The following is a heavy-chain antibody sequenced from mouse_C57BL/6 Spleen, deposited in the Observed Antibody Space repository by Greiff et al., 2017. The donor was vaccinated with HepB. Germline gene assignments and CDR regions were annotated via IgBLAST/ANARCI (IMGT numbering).Heavy chain of an antibody. V-gene: IGHV1-59*01. J-gene: IGHJ2*01. CDR1: GYTFTRYW. CDR2: IDPSDSYT. CDR3: ATDEDY. Sequence: QVQLQQPGAELVRPGTSVKLSCKASGYTFTRYWMHWVKQRPGQGLEWIGVIDPSDSYTNYNQKFKGKATLHVDTSSSTTYMQLGILTSEDSAVYSCATDEDYWGQCTTLTVSS.